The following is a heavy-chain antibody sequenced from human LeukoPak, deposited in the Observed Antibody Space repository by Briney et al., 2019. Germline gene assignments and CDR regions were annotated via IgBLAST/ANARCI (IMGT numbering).Heavy chain of an antibody. J-gene: IGHJ4*02. Sequence: GGSLRLSCAASGFTFSSYSMNWVRQAPGKGLEWVSSISSSSSYIYYADSVKGRFTISRDNAKNSLYLQMNSLRAEDTAVYYCARNRQYYYDSSAFDYWGQGTLVTVSS. D-gene: IGHD3-22*01. CDR3: ARNRQYYYDSSAFDY. CDR2: ISSSSSYI. CDR1: GFTFSSYS. V-gene: IGHV3-21*01.